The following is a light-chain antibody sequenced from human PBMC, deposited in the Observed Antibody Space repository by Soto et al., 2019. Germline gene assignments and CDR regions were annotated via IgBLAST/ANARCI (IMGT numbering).Light chain of an antibody. CDR1: SSNIGSNT. J-gene: IGLJ2*01. Sequence: QLVLTQPPSASGTPGQRVTISCSGSSSNIGSNTVNWYQQLPGTAPKLLIYSNNQRPSGVPDRFSGSKSGPSASLAISGLQSEDEADYYCAAWDDSLNGAVFGGGTKLTVL. V-gene: IGLV1-44*01. CDR2: SNN. CDR3: AAWDDSLNGAV.